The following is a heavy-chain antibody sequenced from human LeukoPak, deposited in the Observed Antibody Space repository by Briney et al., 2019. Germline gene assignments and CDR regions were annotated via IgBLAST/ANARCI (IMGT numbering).Heavy chain of an antibody. J-gene: IGHJ4*02. Sequence: GGSLRLSCVASGFTLSRDWMHWVRQAPGKGLAWVSRINSDGSSTSYADSVKGRFTISRDNAKNTLYLQMNSLRVEDTAVYYCARDSPQCSGGYCYFVYWGQGTLVTVSS. CDR1: GFTLSRDW. D-gene: IGHD2-15*01. CDR3: ARDSPQCSGGYCYFVY. V-gene: IGHV3-74*01. CDR2: INSDGSST.